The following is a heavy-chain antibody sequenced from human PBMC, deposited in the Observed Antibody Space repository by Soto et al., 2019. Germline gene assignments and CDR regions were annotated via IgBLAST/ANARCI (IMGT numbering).Heavy chain of an antibody. Sequence: SETLSLTCTVSGGSISSYYWSWIRQPPGKGLEWIGYIYYSGSTNYNPSLKSRVTISVDTSKNQFSLKLSSVTAADTAVYYCARLGVYYYYGMDVWGQGTTVTVS. D-gene: IGHD1-26*01. CDR2: IYYSGST. V-gene: IGHV4-59*08. CDR1: GGSISSYY. CDR3: ARLGVYYYYGMDV. J-gene: IGHJ6*02.